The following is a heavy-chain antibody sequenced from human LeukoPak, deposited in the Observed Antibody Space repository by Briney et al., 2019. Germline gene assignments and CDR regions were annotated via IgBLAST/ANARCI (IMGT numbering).Heavy chain of an antibody. Sequence: GGSLRLSCSSSGFTFNSYAMSWVRQAPGKGLEWVSTISGSGGSTYYADSVKGRLTISRDNSKSTLHLQMNSLGDEDTAVYYCAGVRHFFFGFFDHWGQGTLVTVSS. V-gene: IGHV3-23*01. J-gene: IGHJ4*02. CDR2: ISGSGGST. D-gene: IGHD3-3*02. CDR1: GFTFNSYA. CDR3: AGVRHFFFGFFDH.